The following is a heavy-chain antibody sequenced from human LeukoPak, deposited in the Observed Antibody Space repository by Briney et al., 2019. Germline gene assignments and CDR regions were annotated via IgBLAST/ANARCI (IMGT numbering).Heavy chain of an antibody. CDR2: ISGSKGKT. J-gene: IGHJ4*02. Sequence: ASVKVSCKASGYTFTGYYMHWVRQAPGQGLEWVGWISGSKGKTIYAQKFQGRVTMATDTSTSTVYMEVRSLRSDDTAVYYCARGWKYRFGFYFDYWGQGTLVTVSS. CDR3: ARGWKYRFGFYFDY. V-gene: IGHV1-18*04. CDR1: GYTFTGYY. D-gene: IGHD5-18*01.